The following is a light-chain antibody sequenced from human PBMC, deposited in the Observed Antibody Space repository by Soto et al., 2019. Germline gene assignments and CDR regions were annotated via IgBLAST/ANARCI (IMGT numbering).Light chain of an antibody. CDR3: QQTDRPPFT. CDR1: QRIGRL. Sequence: DIQMTQSPSSLSASVGDTVTITCRASQRIGRLLSWYQQQPGKAPKLLSYDGFTLQGGVPSRFSGSVSGTDFTLTIGSLQPEDFTTSYCQQTDRPPFTFGPGTKVDVK. CDR2: DGF. V-gene: IGKV1-39*01. J-gene: IGKJ3*01.